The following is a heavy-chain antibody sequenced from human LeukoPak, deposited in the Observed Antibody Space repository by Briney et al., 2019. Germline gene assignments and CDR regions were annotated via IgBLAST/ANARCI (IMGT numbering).Heavy chain of an antibody. J-gene: IGHJ4*02. CDR1: GFTFSSYG. CDR3: AKDLSGSYAFDY. CDR2: ISYDGSNK. D-gene: IGHD1-26*01. Sequence: GGSLRLSCAASGFTFSSYGMHWVRQAPGKGLEWVAVISYDGSNKYYADSVKGRFTISRDNSKNTLYLQMNNLRAEDTAVYYCAKDLSGSYAFDYWGQGTLVTVSS. V-gene: IGHV3-30*18.